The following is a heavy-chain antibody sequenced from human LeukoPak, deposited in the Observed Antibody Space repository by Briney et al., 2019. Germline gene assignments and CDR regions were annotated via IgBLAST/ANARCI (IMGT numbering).Heavy chain of an antibody. J-gene: IGHJ3*02. CDR3: ARENRRYSGITAERAFDI. CDR2: ISSSGSTI. D-gene: IGHD1-26*01. CDR1: GFTFSSYE. V-gene: IGHV3-48*03. Sequence: GGTLRLSCAASGFTFSSYEMNWVRQAPGKGLEWVSYISSSGSTIYYADSVKGRFTISRDNAKKSLYLQMNSLRAEDTAVYYCARENRRYSGITAERAFDIWGQGTMVTVSS.